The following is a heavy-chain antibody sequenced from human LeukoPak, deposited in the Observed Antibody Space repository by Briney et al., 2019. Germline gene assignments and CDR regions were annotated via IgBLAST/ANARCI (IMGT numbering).Heavy chain of an antibody. CDR3: ARDPGGGDRDAFDI. Sequence: PGGSLRLSCAASGFTFSSYAMNWVRQAPGKGLEWVSSISSSSSYIYYADSVKGRFTISRDNAKNSLYLQMNSLRAEDTAVYYCARDPGGGDRDAFDIWGQGTMVTVSS. V-gene: IGHV3-21*01. J-gene: IGHJ3*02. CDR1: GFTFSSYA. CDR2: ISSSSSYI. D-gene: IGHD2-21*02.